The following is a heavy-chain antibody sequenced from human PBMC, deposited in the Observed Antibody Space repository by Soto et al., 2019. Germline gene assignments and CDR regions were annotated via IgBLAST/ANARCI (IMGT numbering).Heavy chain of an antibody. CDR1: GYTFTDYD. CDR3: ARLAVAARPRWYNWFDP. J-gene: IGHJ5*02. D-gene: IGHD2-15*01. CDR2: MNPNSGET. V-gene: IGHV1-8*01. Sequence: EQLVQSWAAVKKPGASVKVSCKTSGYTFTDYDINWVRQDTGQGLEWIGWMNPNSGETGYAQKFQGRVTMTRSASLSTAYLELSSRRSEDTGVYYCARLAVAARPRWYNWFDPLGQGTLVTVSS.